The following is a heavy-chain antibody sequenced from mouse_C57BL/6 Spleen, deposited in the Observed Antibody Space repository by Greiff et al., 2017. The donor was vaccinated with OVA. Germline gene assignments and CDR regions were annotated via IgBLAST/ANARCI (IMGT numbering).Heavy chain of an antibody. CDR3: AREGNSPFDY. Sequence: QVQLQQPGAELVRPGSSVKLSCKASGYTFTSYWMHWVKQRPIQGLEWIGNIDPSDSETHYNQKFKDKATLTVDKSSSTAYMQLSSLPSEDSAVYYCAREGNSPFDYWGQGTTLTVSS. V-gene: IGHV1-52*01. CDR2: IDPSDSET. D-gene: IGHD2-1*01. J-gene: IGHJ2*01. CDR1: GYTFTSYW.